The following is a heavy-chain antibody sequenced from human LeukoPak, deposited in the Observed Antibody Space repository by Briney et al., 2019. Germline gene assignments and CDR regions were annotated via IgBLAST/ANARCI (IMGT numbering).Heavy chain of an antibody. Sequence: ASVKVSCKASGYTFTNNDIHWVRQAPGQGLEWMGIINPSGGSASYAQKFQGRVTMTRDTSTSTVYMELSSLRSEDTAVYYCARDPGFYYYGSGSHGAETRYYGMDVWGQGTTVTVSS. J-gene: IGHJ6*02. D-gene: IGHD3-10*01. CDR3: ARDPGFYYYGSGSHGAETRYYGMDV. V-gene: IGHV1-46*01. CDR2: INPSGGSA. CDR1: GYTFTNND.